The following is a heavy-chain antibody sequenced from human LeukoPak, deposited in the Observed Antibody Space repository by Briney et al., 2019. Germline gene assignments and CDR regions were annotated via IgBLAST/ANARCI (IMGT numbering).Heavy chain of an antibody. V-gene: IGHV4-39*07. Sequence: SETLSLTCTVSGGSISSSSYYWGWIRQPPGKGLEWIGSIYYSGSTYYNPSLKSRVTISVDTSKNQFSLKLSSVTAADTAVYYCAREYPGYRDYYYYYMDVWGKGITVTVSS. CDR1: GGSISSSSYY. CDR2: IYYSGST. D-gene: IGHD5-12*01. J-gene: IGHJ6*03. CDR3: AREYPGYRDYYYYYMDV.